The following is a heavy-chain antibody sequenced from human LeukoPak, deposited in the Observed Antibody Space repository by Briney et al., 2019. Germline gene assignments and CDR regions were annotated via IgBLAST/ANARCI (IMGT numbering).Heavy chain of an antibody. J-gene: IGHJ6*02. CDR1: GGTFSSYA. CDR3: AGRDCSGGSCYSGAPYGMDV. D-gene: IGHD2-15*01. V-gene: IGHV1-69*13. Sequence: GASVTVSFTASGGTFSSYAISWVRQAPGQGLEWMGGIIPIFGTANYAQKFQGRVTITADESTSTAYMELSSLRSEDTAVYYCAGRDCSGGSCYSGAPYGMDVWGQGTTVTVSS. CDR2: IIPIFGTA.